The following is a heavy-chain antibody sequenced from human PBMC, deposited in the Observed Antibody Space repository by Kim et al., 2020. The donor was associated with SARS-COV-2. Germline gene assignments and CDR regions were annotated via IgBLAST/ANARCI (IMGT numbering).Heavy chain of an antibody. CDR3: ARGGGYSYGAIDY. D-gene: IGHD5-18*01. Sequence: YTPSLTSLDTISVDTSQNQFSLKMSSVTAADTAVYYCARGGGYSYGAIDYWGQGTLVTVSS. V-gene: IGHV4-34*01. J-gene: IGHJ4*02.